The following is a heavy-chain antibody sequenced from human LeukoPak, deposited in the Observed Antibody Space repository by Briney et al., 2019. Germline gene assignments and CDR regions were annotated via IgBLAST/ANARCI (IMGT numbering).Heavy chain of an antibody. D-gene: IGHD1-26*01. V-gene: IGHV3-48*03. CDR3: ARGSGSYGPVDY. CDR1: GFTFSSYE. Sequence: GGSLRLSCAASGFTFSSYEMNWVRQAPGKGLEWVSYISSSGSTIYYADSVKGRLTISRDNAKNSLYLQMNSLRAEDTAVYYCARGSGSYGPVDYWGQGTLVTVSS. J-gene: IGHJ4*02. CDR2: ISSSGSTI.